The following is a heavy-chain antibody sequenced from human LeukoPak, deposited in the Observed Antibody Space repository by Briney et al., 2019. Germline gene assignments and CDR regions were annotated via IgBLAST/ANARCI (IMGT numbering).Heavy chain of an antibody. CDR3: EREARGTRAAFDI. V-gene: IGHV3-7*01. CDR2: IHEDGSNR. CDR1: GFTLSYYW. Sequence: GGSLRLSCAASGFTLSYYWMSWVRQAPGKGLEWVSNIHEDGSNRYYVGSVKGRFTISRDNAKNSVYLQMNSLRAEDTAVYYCEREARGTRAAFDIWGQGTMVTVS. J-gene: IGHJ3*02. D-gene: IGHD1-1*01.